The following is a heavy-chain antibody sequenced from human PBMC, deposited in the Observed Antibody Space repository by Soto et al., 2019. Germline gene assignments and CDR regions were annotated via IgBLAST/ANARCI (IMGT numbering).Heavy chain of an antibody. CDR3: ARDRCSSTSCYGGYWFDP. V-gene: IGHV1-69*01. J-gene: IGHJ5*02. CDR2: IIPIFGTA. Sequence: QVQLVQSGAEVKKPGSSVKVSCKASGGTFSSYAISWVRQAPGQGLEWMGGIIPIFGTANYAQKFQGRVTITADESTSTAYMGLSSLRSEDTAVYYCARDRCSSTSCYGGYWFDPWGQGTLVTVSS. D-gene: IGHD2-2*01. CDR1: GGTFSSYA.